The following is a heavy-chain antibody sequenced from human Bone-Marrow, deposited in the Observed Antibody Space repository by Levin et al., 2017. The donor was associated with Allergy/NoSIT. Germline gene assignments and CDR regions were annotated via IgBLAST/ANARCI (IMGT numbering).Heavy chain of an antibody. Sequence: LRLSCSVSGASITDTSNYWSWIRQPPGKDLEWIGYIFYRGTTYYNPSLKGQFSISIDTAKNQVSLKLNSVTAADTAVYYCVRSASMPPDYGMDVWGQGTTVTVSS. D-gene: IGHD2-2*01. CDR3: VRSASMPPDYGMDV. V-gene: IGHV4-30-4*01. J-gene: IGHJ6*02. CDR2: IFYRGTT. CDR1: GASITDTSNY.